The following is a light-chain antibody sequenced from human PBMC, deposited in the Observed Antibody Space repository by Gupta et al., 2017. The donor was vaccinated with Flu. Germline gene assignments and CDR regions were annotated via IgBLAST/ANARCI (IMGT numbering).Light chain of an antibody. CDR3: QNENSAPGT. CDR2: AAS. CDR1: QGISNY. V-gene: IGKV1-27*01. J-gene: IGKJ1*01. Sequence: DIQMTQSPSSLSASVGDRVTITCRARQGISNYLAWYQQKPGKAPKLLIYAASTWQSGVPSRFSGSGYGTDFTLTISSLQPEDVATYYCQNENSAPGTFGQGTQVEIK.